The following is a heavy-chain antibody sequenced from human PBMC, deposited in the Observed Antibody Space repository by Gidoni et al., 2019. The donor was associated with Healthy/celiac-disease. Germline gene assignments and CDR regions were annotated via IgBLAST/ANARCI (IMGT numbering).Heavy chain of an antibody. V-gene: IGHV3-23*01. CDR2: SSGSGGSK. J-gene: IGHJ4*02. D-gene: IGHD3-3*01. CDR3: AKDVTTPFDY. Sequence: EVQLLASGGGLVQPGGSLILSCAASGFTSGSSAMSWVRQAPGKGLEWFSTSSGSGGSKYYAESVKGRFTSSRDKSKNTLYLQMNSLRAEDTAVYYCAKDVTTPFDYWGQGTLVTVSS. CDR1: GFTSGSSA.